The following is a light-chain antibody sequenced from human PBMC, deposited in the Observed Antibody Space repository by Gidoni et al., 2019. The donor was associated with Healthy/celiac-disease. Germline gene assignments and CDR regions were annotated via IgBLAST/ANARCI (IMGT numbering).Light chain of an antibody. CDR3: QQSYSTSCS. V-gene: IGKV1-39*01. CDR1: QSISSY. J-gene: IGKJ2*04. Sequence: DTPMTHTPSSLSASVGDRVTITCRARQSISSYLNWYQQKPGTAPKLLIYAASSLQSGVPPRFSGSGSGTDFTLTISSLQPEDFATYYCQQSYSTSCSFGQGTKLEIK. CDR2: AAS.